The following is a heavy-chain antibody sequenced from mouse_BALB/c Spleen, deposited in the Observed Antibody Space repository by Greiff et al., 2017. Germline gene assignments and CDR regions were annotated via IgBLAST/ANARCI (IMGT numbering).Heavy chain of an antibody. D-gene: IGHD2-1*01. CDR2: INPSNGRT. CDR1: GYTFTSYW. V-gene: IGHV1S81*02. CDR3: ARYGNYGFDY. J-gene: IGHJ2*01. Sequence: QVQLQQPGAELVKPGASVKLSCKASGYTFTSYWMHWVKQRPGQGLEWIGEINPSNGRTNYNAKFKSKATLTVDKSSSTAYMQLSSLTSEDSAVYYCARYGNYGFDYWGQGTTLTVSS.